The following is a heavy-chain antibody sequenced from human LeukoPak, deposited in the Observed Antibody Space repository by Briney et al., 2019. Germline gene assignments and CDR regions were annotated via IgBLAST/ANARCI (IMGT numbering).Heavy chain of an antibody. D-gene: IGHD3-9*01. CDR2: INSDGSST. V-gene: IGHV3-74*01. CDR1: GFTFSSYW. Sequence: GGSLRLSCAASGFTFSSYWMHWVRQAPGKGLVWVSRINSDGSSTSYADSVKGRFTISRDNAKNTLYLQMNSRRAEDTAVYYCARGNYDILTGSGNYYYGMDVWGKGTTVTVSS. J-gene: IGHJ6*04. CDR3: ARGNYDILTGSGNYYYGMDV.